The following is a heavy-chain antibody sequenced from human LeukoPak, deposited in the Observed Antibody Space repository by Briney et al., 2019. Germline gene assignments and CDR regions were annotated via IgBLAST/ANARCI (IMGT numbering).Heavy chain of an antibody. Sequence: GGSLRLSCTASGFTFSTLAMSWVRQAPGKGLEWVSSISSRGDDTTYADSVKGRFTISRGNSKNTLYLQLNSLRVDDAAIYYCAKHRRSTLVTAYFDSWGQGTLVTVSS. D-gene: IGHD2-21*02. CDR1: GFTFSTLA. J-gene: IGHJ4*02. CDR2: ISSRGDDT. CDR3: AKHRRSTLVTAYFDS. V-gene: IGHV3-23*01.